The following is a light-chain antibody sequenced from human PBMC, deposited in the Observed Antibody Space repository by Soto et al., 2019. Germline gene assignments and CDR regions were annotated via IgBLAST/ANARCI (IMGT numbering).Light chain of an antibody. CDR1: HCVTTH. CDR2: HAS. J-gene: IGKJ5*01. CDR3: QQLSDSIT. V-gene: IGKV3-11*01. Sequence: IVLTQSPDPPSLSRGERAPLSFWASHCVTTHLAWFQQRPGQTPRCLTFHASSRAPGIPARFSGRGSGADFTLSVSSREPEDFPVYYCQQLSDSITFGQGTRLEIK.